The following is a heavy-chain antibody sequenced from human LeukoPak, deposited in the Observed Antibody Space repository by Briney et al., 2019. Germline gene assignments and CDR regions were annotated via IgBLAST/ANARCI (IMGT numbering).Heavy chain of an antibody. Sequence: NAGGSLRLSCAASGFTFSNSWMGWVRQSPGKGLEWIGSIYYSGNTYYNPSLKSRVTISVDTSKNQFSLRLSFVTAADTAVYYCARYPTAMVSFDYWGQGTLVTVSS. CDR2: IYYSGNT. D-gene: IGHD5-18*01. V-gene: IGHV4-39*01. CDR1: GFTFSNSW. CDR3: ARYPTAMVSFDY. J-gene: IGHJ4*02.